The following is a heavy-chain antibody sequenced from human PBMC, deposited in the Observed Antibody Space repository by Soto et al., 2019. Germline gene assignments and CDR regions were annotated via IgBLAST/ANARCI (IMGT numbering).Heavy chain of an antibody. Sequence: GGSLRLSCAASGFTFSSYAMHWVRQAPGKGLEWVAVISYDGSNKYYADSVKGRFTISRDNSKNTLYLQMNSLRAEDTAVYYCAKEYCTNGVCYNSLAPFDYWGQGTLVTVSS. CDR3: AKEYCTNGVCYNSLAPFDY. CDR2: ISYDGSNK. J-gene: IGHJ4*02. CDR1: GFTFSSYA. D-gene: IGHD2-8*01. V-gene: IGHV3-30-3*01.